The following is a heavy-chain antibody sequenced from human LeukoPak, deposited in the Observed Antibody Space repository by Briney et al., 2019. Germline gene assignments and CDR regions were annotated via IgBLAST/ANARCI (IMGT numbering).Heavy chain of an antibody. J-gene: IGHJ5*02. CDR3: ARVLPGVVVVAATSPFGWFDP. CDR2: IYYSGST. V-gene: IGHV4-59*01. Sequence: SETLSLTCTVSGGSISSYYWSWIRQPPGKGLEWIGYIYYSGSTNYNPALKSRVTISVDTSKNQFSLKLSSVTAADTAVYYCARVLPGVVVVAATSPFGWFDPWGQGTLVTVSS. CDR1: GGSISSYY. D-gene: IGHD2-15*01.